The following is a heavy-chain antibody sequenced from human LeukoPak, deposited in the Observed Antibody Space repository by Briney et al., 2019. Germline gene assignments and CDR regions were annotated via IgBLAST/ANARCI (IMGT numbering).Heavy chain of an antibody. CDR1: GFTFSSYA. CDR2: ISGSGGST. Sequence: GGSLRLSCAASGFTFSSYAMSWVRQAPGKGLEWVSAISGSGGSTYYADSVKGRFTISRDNSKNTLYLQMNSLRAEDTAVYYCANSLTANHYDGGLDYWGQGTLVTVSS. D-gene: IGHD3-22*01. CDR3: ANSLTANHYDGGLDY. V-gene: IGHV3-23*01. J-gene: IGHJ4*02.